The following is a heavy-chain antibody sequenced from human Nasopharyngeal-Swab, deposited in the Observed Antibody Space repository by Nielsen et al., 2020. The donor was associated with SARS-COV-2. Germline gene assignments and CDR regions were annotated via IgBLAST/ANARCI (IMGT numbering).Heavy chain of an antibody. Sequence: WGSLRLSCAASGFTFNNYTFNWVRQAPGKGLEWVSSISSSSSYIYYADSVKGRFTISRDNAKNSLYLQMNSLRAEDTAVYYRARDGLDYDFWSAYFMDVWGQGTTVTVSS. V-gene: IGHV3-21*01. CDR3: ARDGLDYDFWSAYFMDV. CDR2: ISSSSSYI. J-gene: IGHJ6*02. D-gene: IGHD3-3*01. CDR1: GFTFNNYT.